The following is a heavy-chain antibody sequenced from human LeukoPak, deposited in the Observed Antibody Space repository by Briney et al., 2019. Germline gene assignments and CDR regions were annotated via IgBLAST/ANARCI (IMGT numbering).Heavy chain of an antibody. CDR1: GGSFSGYY. V-gene: IGHV4-34*01. Sequence: SETLSLTCAVYGGSFSGYYWSWIRQPPRKGLEWIGEINHSGSTNYNPSLKSRVTISVDTSKNQFSLKLSSVTAADTAVYYCARTSGSGSYFKKGPFDPWGQGTLVTVPS. D-gene: IGHD1-26*01. CDR3: ARTSGSGSYFKKGPFDP. J-gene: IGHJ5*02. CDR2: INHSGST.